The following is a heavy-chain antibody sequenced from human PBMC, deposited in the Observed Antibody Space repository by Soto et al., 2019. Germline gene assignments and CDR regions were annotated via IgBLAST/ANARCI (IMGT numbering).Heavy chain of an antibody. D-gene: IGHD2-21*02. J-gene: IGHJ6*02. CDR2: IHYSGSI. CDR1: GGSISYEYYH. V-gene: IGHV4-30-4*08. CDR3: AREDDGGDRDYYGLDV. Sequence: QVQLQQSGPGLVKPSQTLSLTCTVSGGSISYEYYHWTWIRQSPGKGLEWIGYIHYSGSIIYNPSIKSRVSISVDTSKNHFSLQLSSVTAANTAVYFCAREDDGGDRDYYGLDVWGQGTMVTVS.